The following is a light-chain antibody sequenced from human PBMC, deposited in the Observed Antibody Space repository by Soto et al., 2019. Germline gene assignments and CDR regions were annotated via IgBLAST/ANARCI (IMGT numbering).Light chain of an antibody. V-gene: IGKV1-27*01. CDR3: QKYNSAPRT. CDR2: AAS. CDR1: QGISNY. Sequence: DIQMTQSPSSLYASIGDSVTITYRASQGISNYLAWYQQKPGKVPSLLIYAASTLQSGVPSRFSGSGSGTDFTLTISSLQPEDVATYYCQKYNSAPRTFGQGTRLEI. J-gene: IGKJ5*01.